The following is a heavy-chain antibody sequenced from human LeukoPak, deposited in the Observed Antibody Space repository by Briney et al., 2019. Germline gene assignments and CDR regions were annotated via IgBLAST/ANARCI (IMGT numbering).Heavy chain of an antibody. J-gene: IGHJ4*02. CDR3: ASWPVGWYGEDS. CDR1: GLSVSSNF. D-gene: IGHD6-19*01. Sequence: GGSLRLSCAATGLSVSSNFMSWVRQAPGKGLEWVSVIYGGGSTYYADSVKGRFTISRDAPKNTLYLQMNSLRVEDTAVYYCASWPVGWYGEDSWGQGTLVTVSS. CDR2: IYGGGST. V-gene: IGHV3-53*01.